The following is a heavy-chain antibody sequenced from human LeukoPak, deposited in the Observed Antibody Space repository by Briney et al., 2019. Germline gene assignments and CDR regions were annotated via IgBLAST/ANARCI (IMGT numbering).Heavy chain of an antibody. CDR1: GGSISSGSYY. J-gene: IGHJ4*02. CDR3: ARVCSGGSCYSEIDY. V-gene: IGHV4-61*03. D-gene: IGHD2-15*01. CDR2: IYYSGST. Sequence: SETLPLTCTVSGGSISSGSYYWSWIRQPPGKGLEWIGYIYYSGSTNYNPSLKSRVTISVDTSKNHFSLKLSSVTAADTAVYYCARVCSGGSCYSEIDYWGQGTLVTVSS.